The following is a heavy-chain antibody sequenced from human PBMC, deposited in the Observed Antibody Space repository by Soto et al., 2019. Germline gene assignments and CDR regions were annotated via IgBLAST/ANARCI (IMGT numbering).Heavy chain of an antibody. V-gene: IGHV1-3*01. CDR3: ARGLGLYYFDY. D-gene: IGHD1-26*01. CDR2: INAGNGNT. J-gene: IGHJ4*02. Sequence: GASVKVSCKASGYTFTSYGITWVRQAPGQGLEWMGWINAGNGNTKYSQKFQGRVTITRDTSASTAYMELSSLRSEDTAVYYCARGLGLYYFDYWGQGTLVTVSS. CDR1: GYTFTSYG.